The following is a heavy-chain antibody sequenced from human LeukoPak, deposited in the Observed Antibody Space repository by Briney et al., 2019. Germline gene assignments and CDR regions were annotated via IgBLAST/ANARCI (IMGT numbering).Heavy chain of an antibody. V-gene: IGHV4-59*08. CDR2: IYYSGST. CDR3: ARHSVAGYLFDY. D-gene: IGHD6-19*01. J-gene: IGHJ4*02. Sequence: WIGYIYYSGSTSYNPSLKSRVTISVDTSKNQFFLKLSSVTAADTAVYYCARHSVAGYLFDYWGQGTLVTVSS.